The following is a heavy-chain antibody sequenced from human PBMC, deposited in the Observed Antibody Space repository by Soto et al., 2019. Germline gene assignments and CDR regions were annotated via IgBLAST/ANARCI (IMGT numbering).Heavy chain of an antibody. CDR1: GFPFNDYY. CDR2: ISPDTGGS. CDR3: ASTKYDSSAYYYWYLGL. Sequence: QMLLVQSGAEVKKPGASVKVSCKTSGFPFNDYYIHWVRQAPGQGLEWMGWISPDTGGSNYAQKFQGRVTITADTSANTVYLELSSLRSEDTAVYYCASTKYDSSAYYYWYLGLWGRGTLVTVSS. V-gene: IGHV1-2*02. D-gene: IGHD3-22*01. J-gene: IGHJ2*01.